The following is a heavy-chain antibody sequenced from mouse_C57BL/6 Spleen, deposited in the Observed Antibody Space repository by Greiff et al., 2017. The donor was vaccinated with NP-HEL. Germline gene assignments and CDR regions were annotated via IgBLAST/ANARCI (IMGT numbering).Heavy chain of an antibody. Sequence: VQLQQSGAELVRPGASVKLSCTASGFNIKDDYMHWVKQRPEQGLEWIGWIDPENGDTEYASKFQGKATITADTSSNTAYLQLSSLTSEDSAVYYCARGGYYYLSYWGQGTLVTVSA. CDR2: IDPENGDT. CDR3: ARGGYYYLSY. V-gene: IGHV14-4*01. J-gene: IGHJ3*01. D-gene: IGHD5-5*01. CDR1: GFNIKDDY.